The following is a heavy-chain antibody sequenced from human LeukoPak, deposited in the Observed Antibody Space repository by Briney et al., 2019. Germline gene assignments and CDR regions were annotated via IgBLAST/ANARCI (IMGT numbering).Heavy chain of an antibody. Sequence: AASVKVSCKASGYTFTSYDINWVRQVTGQGLEWMGWMNPNSGDTGYAQKFQGRVTMTRDTSISTAYMELSRLRSDDTAVYYCARDRSGGSGSFSWFDPWGQGTLVTVSS. J-gene: IGHJ5*02. V-gene: IGHV1-8*02. CDR2: MNPNSGDT. CDR3: ARDRSGGSGSFSWFDP. D-gene: IGHD3-10*01. CDR1: GYTFTSYD.